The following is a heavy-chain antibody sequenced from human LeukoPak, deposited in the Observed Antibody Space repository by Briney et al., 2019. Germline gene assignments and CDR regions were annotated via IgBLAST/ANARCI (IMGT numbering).Heavy chain of an antibody. CDR1: GYTFTSYA. V-gene: IGHV1-69*04. CDR2: IIPILGIA. D-gene: IGHD6-6*01. CDR3: ARNIEYSSPVYYYYGMDV. J-gene: IGHJ6*02. Sequence: ASVKVSCKASGYTFTSYAISWVRQAPGQGLEWMGRIIPILGIANYAQKFQGRVTITADKSTSTAYMELSSLRSEDTAVYYCARNIEYSSPVYYYYGMDVWGQGTTVTVSS.